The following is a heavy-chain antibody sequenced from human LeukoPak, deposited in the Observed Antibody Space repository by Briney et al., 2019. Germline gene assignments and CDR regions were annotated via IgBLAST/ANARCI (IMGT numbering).Heavy chain of an antibody. D-gene: IGHD3-22*01. CDR2: INHSGST. Sequence: SETLSLTCDVYGGSFSGYYWSWIRQPPGKGLEWIGEINHSGSTNDNPSLKSRVTISVDKSKNQFSLKLTSVTAADTAVYFCARSLYYYESSDYSDWGQGTLVTVSS. J-gene: IGHJ4*02. V-gene: IGHV4-34*01. CDR3: ARSLYYYESSDYSD. CDR1: GGSFSGYY.